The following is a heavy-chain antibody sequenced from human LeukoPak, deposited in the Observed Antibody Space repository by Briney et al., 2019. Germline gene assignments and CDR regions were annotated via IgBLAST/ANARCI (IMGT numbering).Heavy chain of an antibody. Sequence: PSETLSLTCTVSGGSISSYYWSWIRRPPGKGLEWIGYIYYSGNTNYNPSLKSRVTMSVDTSKNQFSLKLSSVTAADTAVYYCARDIVGVTRAFGYWGQGTLATVSS. J-gene: IGHJ4*02. CDR3: ARDIVGVTRAFGY. CDR2: IYYSGNT. V-gene: IGHV4-59*01. D-gene: IGHD1-26*01. CDR1: GGSISSYY.